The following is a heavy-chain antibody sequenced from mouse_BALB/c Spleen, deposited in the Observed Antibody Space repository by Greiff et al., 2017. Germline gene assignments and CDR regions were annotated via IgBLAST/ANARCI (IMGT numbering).Heavy chain of an antibody. Sequence: EVKLVESGGGLVQPGGSLKLSCAASGFTFSSYGMSWVRQTPDKRLELVATINSNGGSTYYPDSVKGRFTISRDNAKNTLYLQMSSLKSEDTAMSYCARDLAYAYAMDYWGQGTSVTVSS. CDR1: GFTFSSYG. CDR2: INSNGGST. J-gene: IGHJ4*01. D-gene: IGHD6-5*01. V-gene: IGHV5-6-3*01. CDR3: ARDLAYAYAMDY.